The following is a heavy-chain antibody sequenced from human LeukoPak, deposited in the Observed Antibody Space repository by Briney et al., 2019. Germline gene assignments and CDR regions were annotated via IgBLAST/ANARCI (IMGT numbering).Heavy chain of an antibody. CDR2: IYSGGST. V-gene: IGHV3-53*01. CDR3: ARDFSGVDYFDY. Sequence: GGSLRLSCAVSGFAVSSNYMTWVRQAPGKGLEWVSVIYSGGSTYYADSVKGRFTISRDNSENTVYLQMSSLRAEDTAVYYCARDFSGVDYFDYWGQGTLATVSS. D-gene: IGHD3-10*01. CDR1: GFAVSSNY. J-gene: IGHJ4*02.